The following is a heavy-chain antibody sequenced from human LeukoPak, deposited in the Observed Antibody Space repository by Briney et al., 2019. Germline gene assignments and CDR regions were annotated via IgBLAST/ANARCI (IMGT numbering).Heavy chain of an antibody. Sequence: PSETLSLTCTVSGGSISSYYWSWIRQPPRKGLEWIGYIYYSGSTNYNPSLKSRVTISVDTSKNQFSLKLSSVTAADTAVYYCARVGPVGATQPFDYWGQGTLVTVSS. D-gene: IGHD1-26*01. CDR1: GGSISSYY. CDR3: ARVGPVGATQPFDY. CDR2: IYYSGST. V-gene: IGHV4-59*01. J-gene: IGHJ4*02.